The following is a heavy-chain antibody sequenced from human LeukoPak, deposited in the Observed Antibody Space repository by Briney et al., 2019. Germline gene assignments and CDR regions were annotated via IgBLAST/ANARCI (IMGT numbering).Heavy chain of an antibody. D-gene: IGHD1-26*01. V-gene: IGHV3-7*03. CDR2: IKQDGSEK. Sequence: GGSLRLSCAASGFTFSSYWMSWVRQAPGKGLEWVANIKQDGSEKYYVDSVKGRFTISRDNAKNSLYLQMNSLRAEDTAVYYCAKLGIVGAKGFDYWGQGTLVTVSS. CDR3: AKLGIVGAKGFDY. J-gene: IGHJ4*02. CDR1: GFTFSSYW.